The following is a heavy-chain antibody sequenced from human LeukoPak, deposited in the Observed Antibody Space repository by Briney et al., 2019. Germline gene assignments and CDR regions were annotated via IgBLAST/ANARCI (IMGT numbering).Heavy chain of an antibody. CDR2: ISGSGGST. CDR3: AKGQQLVRSLPYFQH. Sequence: KSGGSLRLSCAASGFTFSSYAMSWVRQAPGKGLEWVSAISGSGGSTYYADSVKGRFTISRDNSKHTLYLQMNSLRAEATAVYYCAKGQQLVRSLPYFQHWGQGTLVTVSS. D-gene: IGHD6-13*01. J-gene: IGHJ1*01. V-gene: IGHV3-23*01. CDR1: GFTFSSYA.